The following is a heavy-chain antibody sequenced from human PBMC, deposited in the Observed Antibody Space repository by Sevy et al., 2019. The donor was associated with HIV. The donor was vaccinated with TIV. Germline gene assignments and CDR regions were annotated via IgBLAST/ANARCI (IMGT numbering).Heavy chain of an antibody. V-gene: IGHV3-7*01. Sequence: GGSLRLSCAASGFTFSSYWMNWVRQAPGKGLEWVASVKQDGSVKYYVDSVKGRFTISRDNAKNSLYPQMNSLRAEDTAVYYCASWSSGGFDYWGQGTLVTVSS. CDR2: VKQDGSVK. J-gene: IGHJ4*02. CDR3: ASWSSGGFDY. D-gene: IGHD2-15*01. CDR1: GFTFSSYW.